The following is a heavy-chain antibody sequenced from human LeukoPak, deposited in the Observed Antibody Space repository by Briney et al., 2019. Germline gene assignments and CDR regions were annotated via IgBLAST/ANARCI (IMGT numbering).Heavy chain of an antibody. Sequence: ASVKVSCKASGYTFTTYGIIWVRQAPGQGLDWVGRISTYKGDTDFAQNLQGRVTMTTDTSTSTAYMELRSLTSDDTAVYYCARGDTGDYWGQGTLVTVSS. V-gene: IGHV1-18*01. J-gene: IGHJ4*02. CDR2: ISTYKGDT. CDR1: GYTFTTYG. CDR3: ARGDTGDY.